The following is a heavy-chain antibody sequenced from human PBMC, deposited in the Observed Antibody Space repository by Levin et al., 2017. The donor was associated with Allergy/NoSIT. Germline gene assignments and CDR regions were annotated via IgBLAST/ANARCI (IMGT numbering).Heavy chain of an antibody. J-gene: IGHJ4*02. D-gene: IGHD3-16*01. V-gene: IGHV3-7*03. CDR1: GFTFSTYW. CDR3: ARDRGFGQGAY. CDR2: IKQDGSEK. Sequence: GESLKISCAASGFTFSTYWMSWVRQAPGKGLEWVSNIKQDGSEKHYVDSVKGRFTISRDNAKNSLYLQMNSLRAEDTAVYYCARDRGFGQGAYWGQGTLVTVSS.